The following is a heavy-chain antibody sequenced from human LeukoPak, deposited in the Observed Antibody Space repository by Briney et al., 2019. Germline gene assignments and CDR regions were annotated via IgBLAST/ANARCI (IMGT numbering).Heavy chain of an antibody. Sequence: GGSLRLSCAASGFTFSNYWMTWVRQAPGKGLEWVANIKQDGSEKYYVDSVKGRFTISRDNAKNSLYLQMNSLRAEETAVYYCARADYSGRIFDYWGQGTLVIVSS. CDR3: ARADYSGRIFDY. D-gene: IGHD1-26*01. V-gene: IGHV3-7*04. CDR1: GFTFSNYW. CDR2: IKQDGSEK. J-gene: IGHJ4*02.